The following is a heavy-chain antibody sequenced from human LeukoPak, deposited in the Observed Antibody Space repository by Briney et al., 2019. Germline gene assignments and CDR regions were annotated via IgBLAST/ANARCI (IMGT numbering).Heavy chain of an antibody. CDR2: INPYSGAT. CDR3: ARVAHPTDFVVVPAAPSDLGKFDY. Sequence: ASVKVSFKASGYTFTGYYLHWVRPAPGQGLEWMAWINPYSGATNCAQNFQGRVTLTSDTSISTTYMELTSLSSDDTAVYFCARVAHPTDFVVVPAAPSDLGKFDYWGQGSLVTVS. J-gene: IGHJ4*02. D-gene: IGHD2-2*01. CDR1: GYTFTGYY. V-gene: IGHV1-2*02.